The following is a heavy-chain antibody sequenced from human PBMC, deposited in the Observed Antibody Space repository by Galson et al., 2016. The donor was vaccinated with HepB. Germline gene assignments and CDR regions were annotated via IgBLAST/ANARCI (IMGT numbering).Heavy chain of an antibody. CDR1: GFTVSSNC. D-gene: IGHD3-10*01. CDR3: ARDWRGSGSYNPYYYYGMDV. Sequence: SLRLSCAASGFTVSSNCMRWVRQAPVKGLEWVALLYSGGPTFYAASVRGRFTISRDNSKNTLYLQMNSLRAEDTAVYYCARDWRGSGSYNPYYYYGMDVWGQGTTVTVTS. CDR2: LYSGGPT. J-gene: IGHJ6*02. V-gene: IGHV3-53*01.